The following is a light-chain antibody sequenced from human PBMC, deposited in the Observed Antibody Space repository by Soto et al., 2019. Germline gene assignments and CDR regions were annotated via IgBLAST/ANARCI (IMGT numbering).Light chain of an antibody. CDR1: SSNIGAGYD. Sequence: QSVLTQPPSVSGAPGQRVTISWTGSSSNIGAGYDVHWYQQLPGTAPKLLIYGNSNRPSGVPDRFSGSKSGTSASLAITGLQAEDEADYYCQSYDSSLSVVFGGGTNLTVL. V-gene: IGLV1-40*01. CDR3: QSYDSSLSVV. J-gene: IGLJ2*01. CDR2: GNS.